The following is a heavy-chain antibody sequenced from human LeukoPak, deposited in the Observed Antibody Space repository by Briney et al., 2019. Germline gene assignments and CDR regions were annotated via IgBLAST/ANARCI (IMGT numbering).Heavy chain of an antibody. CDR2: IYCSGST. D-gene: IGHD4-17*01. CDR3: ARVPISTTARGYFDY. V-gene: IGHV4-61*01. J-gene: IGHJ4*02. CDR1: GGSVSSGSYY. Sequence: SETLSLTCTVSGGSVSSGSYYWSWMRQPPGKGLEWIGYIYCSGSTTYNPSLKSRVTISVDTSKNKFSLKLSSVTAADTAGYYCARVPISTTARGYFDYWGQGTLVTVSS.